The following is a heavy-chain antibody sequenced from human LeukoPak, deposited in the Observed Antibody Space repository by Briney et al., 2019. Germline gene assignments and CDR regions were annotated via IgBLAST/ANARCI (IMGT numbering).Heavy chain of an antibody. CDR2: IYSGGGT. J-gene: IGHJ5*02. CDR1: GFTVSSNY. D-gene: IGHD5-24*01. Sequence: PGGSLRLSCAASGFTVSSNYMSWVRQAPGRGLEWGSTIYSGGGTYYADSVKGRFSISRDNSKNTVYLQMNSLRVEDTAVYYCARDNSVRDEAWWFNPWGQGTLVTVSS. V-gene: IGHV3-66*01. CDR3: ARDNSVRDEAWWFNP.